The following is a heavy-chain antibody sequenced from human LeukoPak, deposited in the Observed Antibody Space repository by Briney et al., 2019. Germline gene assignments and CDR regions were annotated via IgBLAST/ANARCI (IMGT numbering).Heavy chain of an antibody. CDR1: GYTFTTYW. V-gene: IGHV5-51*01. Sequence: GESLKISCKGSGYTFTTYWIGWVRQMPGKGLEWMGIIYPGDFDTRYSPSFQGQVTISADKSISTAYLQWSSLKASDTAMYYCARSSSIAARGAFDIWGQGTMVTVSS. CDR3: ARSSSIAARGAFDI. J-gene: IGHJ3*02. CDR2: IYPGDFDT. D-gene: IGHD6-6*01.